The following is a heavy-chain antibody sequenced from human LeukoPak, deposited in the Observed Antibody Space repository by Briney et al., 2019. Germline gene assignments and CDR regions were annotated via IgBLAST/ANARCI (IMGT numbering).Heavy chain of an antibody. CDR3: ARAYSSSWNPRGDAFDI. D-gene: IGHD6-13*01. J-gene: IGHJ3*02. Sequence: GGSLRLSCAASGFTFSNYWMSWVRQAPGKGLEWVANIKQDGSEKYYVDSVKGRFTISRDNAKNSLYLQMNSLRAEDTAVYYCARAYSSSWNPRGDAFDIWGQGTMVTVSS. CDR1: GFTFSNYW. CDR2: IKQDGSEK. V-gene: IGHV3-7*04.